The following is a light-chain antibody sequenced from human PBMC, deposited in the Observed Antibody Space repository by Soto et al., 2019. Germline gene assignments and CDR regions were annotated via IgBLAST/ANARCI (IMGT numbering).Light chain of an antibody. CDR3: QHYGSSPRT. V-gene: IGKV3-20*01. CDR2: GAS. CDR1: QSVSSDY. Sequence: MWLTQSPGTLSISPGERATLSCRASQSVSSDYLAWYQLKPGQAPRLLIYGASSRATGIPDRFSGSGSGTDFPLTISRLDPEDFEVYFCQHYGSSPRTFGHGTKVDIK. J-gene: IGKJ1*01.